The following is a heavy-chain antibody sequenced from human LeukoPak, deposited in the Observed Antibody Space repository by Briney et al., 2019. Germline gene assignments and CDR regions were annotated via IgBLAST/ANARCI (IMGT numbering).Heavy chain of an antibody. CDR2: ISAYNGNT. CDR1: GYTFTSYG. D-gene: IGHD2-15*01. J-gene: IGHJ6*02. CDR3: STQIGNCSGGSCYSGDYYYGMDV. V-gene: IGHV1-18*01. Sequence: GASVKVSCKASGYTFTSYGISWVRQAPGQGLEWMGWISAYNGNTNYAQKLQGRVTMTTDTSTSTAYMELRSLRSDDTAVYYASTQIGNCSGGSCYSGDYYYGMDVWGQGTTVTVSS.